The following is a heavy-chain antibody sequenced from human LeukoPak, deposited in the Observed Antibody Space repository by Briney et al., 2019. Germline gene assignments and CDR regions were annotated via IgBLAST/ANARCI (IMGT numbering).Heavy chain of an antibody. D-gene: IGHD2-2*01. V-gene: IGHV5-51*01. CDR3: ATPYPREYCSSTTCYFNY. J-gene: IGHJ4*02. CDR2: MYPGDSDT. CDR1: GYSFTRYW. Sequence: GESLKISCQGSGYSFTRYWIGWVRQVPGKGLEWMGIMYPGDSDTRYSPAFQGQVTISADKSISTAYLQWSSLKASDTAMYYCATPYPREYCSSTTCYFNYWGQGTLVTVSS.